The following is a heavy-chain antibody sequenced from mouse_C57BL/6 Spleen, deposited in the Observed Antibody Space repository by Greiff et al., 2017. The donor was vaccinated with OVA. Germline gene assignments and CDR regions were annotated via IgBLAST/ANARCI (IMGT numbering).Heavy chain of an antibody. CDR2: ISSGGSYT. Sequence: EVKLMESGGDLVKPGGSLKLSCAASGFTFSSYGMSWVRQTPDKRLEWVATISSGGSYTYYPDSVKGRFTISRDNAKNTLYLQMSSLKSEDTAMCYCPRHQRGYSMDYWGQGTSVTVSS. CDR3: PRHQRGYSMDY. J-gene: IGHJ4*01. CDR1: GFTFSSYG. V-gene: IGHV5-6*01.